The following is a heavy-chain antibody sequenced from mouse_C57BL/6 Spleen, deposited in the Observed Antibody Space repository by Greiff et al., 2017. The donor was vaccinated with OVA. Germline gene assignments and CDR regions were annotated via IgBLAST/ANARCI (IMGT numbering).Heavy chain of an antibody. V-gene: IGHV1-64*01. CDR3: AREEVMITTKYFGG. D-gene: IGHD2-4*01. J-gene: IGHJ1*03. Sequence: QVQLQQPGAELVKPGASVKLSCKASGYTFTSYWMHWVKQRPGQGLEWIGMIHPNSGSTNYNEKFKSKATLTVDKSSSTAYMQLSSLTSEDSAVYYCAREEVMITTKYFGGWGTGTTVTVAS. CDR1: GYTFTSYW. CDR2: IHPNSGST.